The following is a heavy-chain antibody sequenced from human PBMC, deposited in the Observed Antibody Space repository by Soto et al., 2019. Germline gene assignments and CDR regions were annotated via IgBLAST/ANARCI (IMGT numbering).Heavy chain of an antibody. D-gene: IGHD2-2*01. V-gene: IGHV4-34*01. J-gene: IGHJ4*02. Sequence: SETLSLTCAFYGGSFSGYYWIWIRQPPGKGLEWIGEINPSGSTNYNPSLKSRVTISVDTSKNQFSLKLSSVTAADTAVYYCATSPYCSSPSCSSYWGRGTLVTVSS. CDR3: ATSPYCSSPSCSSY. CDR1: GGSFSGYY. CDR2: INPSGST.